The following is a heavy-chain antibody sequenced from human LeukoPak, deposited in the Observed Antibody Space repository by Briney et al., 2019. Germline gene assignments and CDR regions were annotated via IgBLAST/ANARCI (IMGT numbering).Heavy chain of an antibody. CDR1: GITFGNNW. J-gene: IGHJ5*02. Sequence: PGGSLRLSCAASGITFGNNWMHWVRQGPGKGLVWISRISSDGGGAIYAGSVKGRFTVSRDNAKNTLYLQMNSLRAEDTAVYYCARDVPHNWFDTWGQGTLVAVSS. CDR2: ISSDGGGA. V-gene: IGHV3-74*01. CDR3: ARDVPHNWFDT.